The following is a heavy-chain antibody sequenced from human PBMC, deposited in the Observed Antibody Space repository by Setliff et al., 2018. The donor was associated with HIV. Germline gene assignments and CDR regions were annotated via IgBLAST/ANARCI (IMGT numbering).Heavy chain of an antibody. CDR1: GGSISSSSYY. CDR2: MSYSGSS. Sequence: SETLSLTCTVSGGSISSSSYYWGWIRQPPGKGLEWIGSMSYSGSSYYNPSLTSRVTISVDTSKNQFSLKLSSVTAADTAIYYCARHAGTTVITNWFDPWGQGTLVTVSS. J-gene: IGHJ5*02. V-gene: IGHV4-39*01. CDR3: ARHAGTTVITNWFDP. D-gene: IGHD4-17*01.